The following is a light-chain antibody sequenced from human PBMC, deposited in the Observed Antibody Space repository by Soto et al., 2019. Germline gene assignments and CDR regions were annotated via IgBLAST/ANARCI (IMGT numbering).Light chain of an antibody. CDR1: QSFRGL. Sequence: EVVLTQSPVTLSLSPGERATLSCRASQSFRGLLAWYQQKPGQAPRLLIYDPYNRATGIPPRFGGSGSGPDFTLTISSLEPEDSAVYYCQQRHMWPIPFGQGPRLEIK. J-gene: IGKJ5*01. CDR2: DPY. V-gene: IGKV3-11*01. CDR3: QQRHMWPIP.